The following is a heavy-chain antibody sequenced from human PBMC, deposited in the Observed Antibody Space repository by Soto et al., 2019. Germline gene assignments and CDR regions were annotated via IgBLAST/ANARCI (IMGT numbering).Heavy chain of an antibody. Sequence: AVKVSCKASCGTFISYAILWVRQALAEGREWMGGIIPICGTANYAQKFQGRVTILADESTSTADMELRSLRSEDTDVYYCARDLRGVVPAASPVLRNYDMDVWGQGTTVTVSS. V-gene: IGHV1-69*13. D-gene: IGHD2-2*01. CDR1: CGTFISYA. CDR3: ARDLRGVVPAASPVLRNYDMDV. CDR2: IIPICGTA. J-gene: IGHJ6*02.